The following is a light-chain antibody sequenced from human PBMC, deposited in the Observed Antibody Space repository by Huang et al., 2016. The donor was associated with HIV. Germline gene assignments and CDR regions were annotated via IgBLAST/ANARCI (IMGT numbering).Light chain of an antibody. Sequence: IVMTQSPATLSVSPGERATLSCRASRSISSNLAWYQQRRGQAPRLLIYDASTRATGIPARFSGSWSGTEFTLTVSSLQAEDFAVYFCQQYNNWPPEGTFGPGTIVDMK. J-gene: IGKJ3*01. CDR1: RSISSN. CDR2: DAS. V-gene: IGKV3-15*01. CDR3: QQYNNWPPEGT.